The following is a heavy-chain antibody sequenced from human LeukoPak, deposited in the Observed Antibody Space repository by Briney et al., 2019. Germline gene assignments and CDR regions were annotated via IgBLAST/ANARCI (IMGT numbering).Heavy chain of an antibody. J-gene: IGHJ4*02. D-gene: IGHD2-21*02. V-gene: IGHV3-23*01. CDR1: GFSFGSYG. CDR3: AKDREVTAFFLFDY. Sequence: PGGSLRLSCAASGFSFGSYGMGWVRQAPGKGLEWVSAIGNSVSTYHADSVKGRFTISRDNSKNTLYLQMNSLRAEDTAVYYCAKDREVTAFFLFDYWGQGTLVTVSS. CDR2: IGNSVST.